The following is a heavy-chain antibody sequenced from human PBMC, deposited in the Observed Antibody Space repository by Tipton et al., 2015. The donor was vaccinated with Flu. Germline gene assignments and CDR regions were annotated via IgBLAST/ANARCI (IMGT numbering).Heavy chain of an antibody. Sequence: TLSLTCSVSGDSIGTDYFWGWIRQPPGKGLQWIGNVHRSGNTYYEPSLKSRVTISLDTFQNHFSLKLISVTAADTAVYYCSRSTYYYGSGTSDYWGQGTLVTVSS. J-gene: IGHJ4*02. CDR2: VHRSGNT. CDR1: GDSIGTDYF. CDR3: SRSTYYYGSGTSDY. D-gene: IGHD3-10*01. V-gene: IGHV4-38-2*01.